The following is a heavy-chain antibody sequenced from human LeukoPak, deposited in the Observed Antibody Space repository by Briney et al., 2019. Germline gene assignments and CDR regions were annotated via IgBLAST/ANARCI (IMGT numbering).Heavy chain of an antibody. V-gene: IGHV3-21*01. CDR3: ARFTGGSYPLDY. Sequence: GGSLRLSCATSGFNFSSYSMNWVRQAPGKGLEWVSSISSSSSYIYYADSVKGRFTISRDNAKNSLYLQMNSLRAEDTAVYYCARFTGGSYPLDYWGQGTLVTVSS. D-gene: IGHD1-26*01. J-gene: IGHJ4*02. CDR2: ISSSSSYI. CDR1: GFNFSSYS.